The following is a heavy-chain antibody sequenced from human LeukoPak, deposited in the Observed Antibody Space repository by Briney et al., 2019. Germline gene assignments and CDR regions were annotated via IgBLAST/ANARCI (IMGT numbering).Heavy chain of an antibody. D-gene: IGHD6-19*01. J-gene: IGHJ4*02. CDR3: ARYSSGWYINYYFGF. Sequence: SETLSLTCAVYGGSFGGYYWSWIRQPPGKGLEWIGEINHSGSTNYNPSLKSRVTISVDTSKNQFSLKLSSVTAADTAVYYCARYSSGWYINYYFGFWGQGTLVTVSS. CDR2: INHSGST. V-gene: IGHV4-34*01. CDR1: GGSFGGYY.